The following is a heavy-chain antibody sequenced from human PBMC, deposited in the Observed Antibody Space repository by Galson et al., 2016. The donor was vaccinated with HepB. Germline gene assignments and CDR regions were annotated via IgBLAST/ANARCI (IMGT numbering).Heavy chain of an antibody. CDR1: GGSISSGGYY. CDR2: IYYSGTT. J-gene: IGHJ4*02. V-gene: IGHV4-31*03. Sequence: LSLTCTVSGGSISSGGYYWSWIRQHPGKGLEWIGFIYYSGTTYYNPSLKSRVTISVDTSENQFSLKLSSVTAADTAVYYCAKSGPYGNHYFDYWGQGTLVSVSS. CDR3: AKSGPYGNHYFDY. D-gene: IGHD4-11*01.